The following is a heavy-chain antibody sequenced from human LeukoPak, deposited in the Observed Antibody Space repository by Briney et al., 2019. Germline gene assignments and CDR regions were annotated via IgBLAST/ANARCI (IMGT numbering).Heavy chain of an antibody. V-gene: IGHV3-30*02. CDR2: IQYDGIDK. CDR3: AKIVGSGSRTF. D-gene: IGHD1-26*01. J-gene: IGHJ4*02. Sequence: GGSLRLSCLASGFTFTHFGMHWVRQAPGKGLEWVTFIQYDGIDKYYADSVKGRFPISRDDSKNTIYLQMNSLKPEDTAVYYCAKIVGSGSRTFWGQGTLVIVSS. CDR1: GFTFTHFG.